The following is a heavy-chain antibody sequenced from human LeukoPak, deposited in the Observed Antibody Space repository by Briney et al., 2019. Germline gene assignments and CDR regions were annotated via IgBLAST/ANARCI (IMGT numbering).Heavy chain of an antibody. CDR1: GGSFSGYY. V-gene: IGHV4-34*01. CDR3: ARAPWELRRTFFDY. J-gene: IGHJ4*02. Sequence: PSETLSLTCAVYGGSFSGYYWSWIRQPPGKGLEGIGEINHSGSTNYNPSLKSRVTISVDTSKNQFSLKLSSVTAADTAVYYCARAPWELRRTFFDYWGQGTLVTVSS. D-gene: IGHD1-26*01. CDR2: INHSGST.